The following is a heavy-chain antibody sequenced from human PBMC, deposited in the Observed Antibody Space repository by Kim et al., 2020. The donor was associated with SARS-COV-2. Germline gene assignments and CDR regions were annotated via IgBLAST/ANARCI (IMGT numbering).Heavy chain of an antibody. V-gene: IGHV3-23*01. CDR3: AKDRPGGDAFDI. CDR2: IGGSGIST. CDR1: GFTFSSSP. J-gene: IGHJ3*02. Sequence: GGSLRLSCAASGFTFSSSPMSWVRQAPGKGLEWVSAIGGSGISTYYADSMRGRFTISRDNSKNTLYLQMNSLRAEETALYYCAKDRPGGDAFDIWGQGT. D-gene: IGHD3-16*01.